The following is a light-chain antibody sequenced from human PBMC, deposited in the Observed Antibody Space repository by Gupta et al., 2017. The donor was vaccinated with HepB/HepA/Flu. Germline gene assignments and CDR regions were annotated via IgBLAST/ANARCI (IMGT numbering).Light chain of an antibody. J-gene: IGLJ1*01. CDR2: EVS. CDR1: SSDVGGYNY. V-gene: IGLV2-8*01. CDR3: SSYARREEV. Sequence: QSALTQPPSPSGTPGPSVTISCTGTSSDVGGYNYVSWYQQHPGKGPKLLIYEVSKRPPRGPVRFSGYKSGNTASLTVSGLQAEDEDDYYCSSYARREEVFGTGTKVTVL.